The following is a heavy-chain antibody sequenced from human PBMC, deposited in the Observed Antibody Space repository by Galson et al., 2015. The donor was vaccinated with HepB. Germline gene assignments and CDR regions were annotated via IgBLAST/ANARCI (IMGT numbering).Heavy chain of an antibody. CDR3: ARDPRLWFGERPPYYFDY. Sequence: SLRLSCAASGFTFSSYGMHWVRQAPGKGLEWVSYISSSSSTIYYADSVKGRFTISRDNAKNSLYLQMNSLRDEDTAVYYCARDPRLWFGERPPYYFDYWGQGTLVTVSS. D-gene: IGHD3-10*01. CDR1: GFTFSSYG. V-gene: IGHV3-48*02. CDR2: ISSSSSTI. J-gene: IGHJ4*02.